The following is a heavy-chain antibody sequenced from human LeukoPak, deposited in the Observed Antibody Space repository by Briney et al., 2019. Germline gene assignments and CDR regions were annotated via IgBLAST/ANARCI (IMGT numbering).Heavy chain of an antibody. D-gene: IGHD3-22*01. CDR3: ARVHHETMIVVAHYYYMDV. J-gene: IGHJ6*03. Sequence: ASVKVFCKASGYTFTSYGISWVRQAPGQGLEWMGWISAYNGNTNYAQKLQGRVTMTTDTSTSTAYMELRSLRSDDTAVYYCARVHHETMIVVAHYYYMDVWGKGTTVTISS. V-gene: IGHV1-18*01. CDR2: ISAYNGNT. CDR1: GYTFTSYG.